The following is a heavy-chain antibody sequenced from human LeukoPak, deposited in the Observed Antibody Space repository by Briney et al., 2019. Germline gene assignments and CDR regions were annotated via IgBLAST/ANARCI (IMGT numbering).Heavy chain of an antibody. CDR2: INKGSSEK. CDR1: GFTFSSYC. J-gene: IGHJ4*02. CDR3: ARDPLDYYGSGSYLPSFDY. D-gene: IGHD3-10*01. V-gene: IGHV3-7*01. Sequence: GGSLRLSCAASGFTFSSYCKNWVRQAPGEGLEWVASINKGSSEKYYVDSVKGRFTIFRDNAKNSLYLQMNSLRAEDTAVYYCARDPLDYYGSGSYLPSFDYWGQGTLVTVSS.